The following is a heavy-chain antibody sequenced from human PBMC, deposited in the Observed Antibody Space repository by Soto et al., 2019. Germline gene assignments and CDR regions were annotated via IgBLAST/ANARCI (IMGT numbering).Heavy chain of an antibody. D-gene: IGHD4-17*01. CDR1: GFTFDDYA. CDR2: ISWNSGSI. V-gene: IGHV3-9*01. Sequence: EVQLVESGGGLVQPGRSLRLSCAASGFTFDDYAMHWVRQAPGKGLEWVSGISWNSGSIGYADSVKGRFTISRDNAKNSLYLQMNSLRAEDTALYYCAKDATVTTRDYFDLWGRGTLVTVSS. J-gene: IGHJ2*01. CDR3: AKDATVTTRDYFDL.